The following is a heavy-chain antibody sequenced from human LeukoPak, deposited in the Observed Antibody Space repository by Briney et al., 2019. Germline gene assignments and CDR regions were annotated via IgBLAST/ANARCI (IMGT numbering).Heavy chain of an antibody. CDR2: IKSDGST. CDR3: ARAPSEIGGYYPEYFRH. J-gene: IGHJ1*01. D-gene: IGHD3-22*01. V-gene: IGHV3-74*01. Sequence: AGSLRLSCAASGFTFSTYWMHWVRQPPGKGLVWVSRIKSDGSTNYADSVKGRFTISRDNANNTLSLQMNSLRPEDTGVYYCARAPSEIGGYYPEYFRHWGQGTLVTVSS. CDR1: GFTFSTYW.